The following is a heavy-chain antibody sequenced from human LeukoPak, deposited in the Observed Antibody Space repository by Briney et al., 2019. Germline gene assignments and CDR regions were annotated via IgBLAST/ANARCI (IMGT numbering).Heavy chain of an antibody. Sequence: SETLSLTCAVYGGSFSGYYWSWIRQPPGKGLEWIGEINHSGSTNYNPSLKSRVTISVDTSKNQFSLKLSSVTAADTAVYYCARDHRNRSGWYGNWFDPWGQGTLVTVSS. D-gene: IGHD6-19*01. CDR1: GGSFSGYY. CDR2: INHSGST. V-gene: IGHV4-34*01. CDR3: ARDHRNRSGWYGNWFDP. J-gene: IGHJ5*02.